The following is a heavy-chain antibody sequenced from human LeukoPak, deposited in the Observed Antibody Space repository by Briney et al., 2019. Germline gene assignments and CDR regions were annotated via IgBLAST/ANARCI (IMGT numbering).Heavy chain of an antibody. Sequence: ASVTVSCKASGYTFTRYYMHWVRQAPGQGLEWMGWINPNSGGTNYAQKFQGRVTMTRDTSISTAYMELSRLRSDDTAVYYCARVGLLIGSGSFLAYWGQGTLVTVSS. J-gene: IGHJ4*02. V-gene: IGHV1-2*02. D-gene: IGHD3-10*02. CDR3: ARVGLLIGSGSFLAY. CDR2: INPNSGGT. CDR1: GYTFTRYY.